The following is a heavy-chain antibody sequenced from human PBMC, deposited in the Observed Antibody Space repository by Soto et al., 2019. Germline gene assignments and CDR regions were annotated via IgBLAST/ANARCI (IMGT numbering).Heavy chain of an antibody. Sequence: QVQLVQSGAEVKKPGASVKISCKASGDTFTSYYMHWVRQAPGQGLEWMGIINPSGDTSYAEKFQARGNMTRDTSTSTVYLELSSLRSEDTAVYYCARVYCSGGGCYGIDYWGQGTLVTVSS. J-gene: IGHJ4*02. CDR3: ARVYCSGGGCYGIDY. CDR2: INPSGDT. D-gene: IGHD2-15*01. CDR1: GDTFTSYY. V-gene: IGHV1-46*01.